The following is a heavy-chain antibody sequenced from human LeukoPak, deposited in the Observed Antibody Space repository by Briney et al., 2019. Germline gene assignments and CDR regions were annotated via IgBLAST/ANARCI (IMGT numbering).Heavy chain of an antibody. Sequence: GGSLRLSCAASGFTFSSHSMNWVRQAPGEGLEWVSSISSSSSYIYYADSVKGRFTISRDNAKNSLYLQMNSLRAEDTAVYYCARALGYQLPSNYWGQGTLVTVSS. D-gene: IGHD2-2*01. CDR1: GFTFSSHS. CDR2: ISSSSSYI. CDR3: ARALGYQLPSNY. J-gene: IGHJ4*02. V-gene: IGHV3-21*01.